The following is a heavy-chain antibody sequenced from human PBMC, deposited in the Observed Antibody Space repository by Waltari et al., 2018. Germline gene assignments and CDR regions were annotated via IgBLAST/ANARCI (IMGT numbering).Heavy chain of an antibody. D-gene: IGHD3-10*01. V-gene: IGHV3-48*04. Sequence: EVQLVESGGGLVQPGGSLRLSCAASGFTFSTYAMNWVRQAQGKGLEWVSFIVGSSNVIYYADSVKGRFTISRDNAKNTVYLQMDSLRVDDTAMYYCVRGFGFRESVWAERYYYMDVWGKGTTVIVSS. CDR2: IVGSSNVI. CDR1: GFTFSTYA. CDR3: VRGFGFRESVWAERYYYMDV. J-gene: IGHJ6*03.